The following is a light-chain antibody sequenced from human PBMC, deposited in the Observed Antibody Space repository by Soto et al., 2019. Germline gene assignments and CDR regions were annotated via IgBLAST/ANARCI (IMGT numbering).Light chain of an antibody. CDR2: DTS. J-gene: IGLJ2*01. CDR1: TGALTSNHH. V-gene: IGLV7-46*01. Sequence: QTVVTQEPSLTVSPGGTVPLTCGSSTGALTSNHHPYWFQQKAGQAPRTLIYDTSNKHSWTPARFSGSLLGDKAALTLSGAQPEDEAQYYCLLSYNAARVFGGGTKLTVL. CDR3: LLSYNAARV.